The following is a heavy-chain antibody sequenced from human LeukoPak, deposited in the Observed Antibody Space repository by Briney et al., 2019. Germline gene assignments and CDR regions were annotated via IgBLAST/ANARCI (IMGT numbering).Heavy chain of an antibody. CDR2: ISGSGGST. D-gene: IGHD3-3*01. V-gene: IGHV3-23*01. CDR3: ARHLYDSWSGYRGDYYSFYIGV. CDR1: GFTFSAYA. Sequence: PGGSLRLSCAASGFTFSAYAVSWVRQAPGKGLEWVSGISGSGGSTHYADSVEGRFTISRDNSKNTLYLQMNSLRAEDTAVYYCARHLYDSWSGYRGDYYSFYIGVWGKGTTVTVSS. J-gene: IGHJ6*03.